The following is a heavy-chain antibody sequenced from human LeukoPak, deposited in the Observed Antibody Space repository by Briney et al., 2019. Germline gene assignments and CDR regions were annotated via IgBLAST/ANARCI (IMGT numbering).Heavy chain of an antibody. D-gene: IGHD5-12*01. CDR2: INPNSGGT. Sequence: ASVKVSCKASGYTFTGYYMHWVRQAPGQGLEWMGWINPNSGGTNYAQKSQGRVTMTRDTSISTAYMELSRLRSDDTAVYYCASNSGYDWGSFDYWGQGTLVTVSS. CDR1: GYTFTGYY. J-gene: IGHJ4*02. V-gene: IGHV1-2*02. CDR3: ASNSGYDWGSFDY.